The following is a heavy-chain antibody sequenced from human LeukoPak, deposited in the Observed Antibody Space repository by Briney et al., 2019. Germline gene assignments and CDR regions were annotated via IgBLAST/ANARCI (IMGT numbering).Heavy chain of an antibody. CDR1: GFTFNDYA. D-gene: IGHD1-7*01. Sequence: AGGSLRLSCVGSGFTFNDYAMSWVRHVPGKGFDWVSTISASGGTTSYADSVRGRFTISRDNSKNTLYLQMNSLRAEDTAVYYCAKGSSGTTALDAFDIWGQGTMVTVSS. CDR3: AKGSSGTTALDAFDI. CDR2: ISASGGTT. V-gene: IGHV3-23*01. J-gene: IGHJ3*02.